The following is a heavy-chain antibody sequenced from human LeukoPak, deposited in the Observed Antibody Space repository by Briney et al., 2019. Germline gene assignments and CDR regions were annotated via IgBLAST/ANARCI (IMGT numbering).Heavy chain of an antibody. CDR2: IIPIFGTA. D-gene: IGHD3-3*01. CDR3: ARRPNFWSGYSYAFDI. Sequence: SVKASCKASGGTSSSYAISWVRQAPGQGLEWMGGIIPIFGTANYAQKFQGRVTITADESTSTAYMELSSLRSEDTAVYYCARRPNFWSGYSYAFDIWGQGTMVTASS. V-gene: IGHV1-69*13. CDR1: GGTSSSYA. J-gene: IGHJ3*02.